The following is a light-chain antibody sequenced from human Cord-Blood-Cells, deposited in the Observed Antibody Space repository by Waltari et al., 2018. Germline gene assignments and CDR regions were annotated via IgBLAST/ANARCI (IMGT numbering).Light chain of an antibody. CDR2: DVS. Sequence: QSALTQPRSVSGSPGQSVTISCTGTSSDVGGYNYVSWYQQHPGQAPKLIIYDVSKPPSVVADRSAGTNSGTTASLTSSGLQAEDEADDYGCSYAGSYTFRFGGGTKLTVL. CDR1: SSDVGGYNY. J-gene: IGLJ2*01. V-gene: IGLV2-11*01. CDR3: CSYAGSYTFR.